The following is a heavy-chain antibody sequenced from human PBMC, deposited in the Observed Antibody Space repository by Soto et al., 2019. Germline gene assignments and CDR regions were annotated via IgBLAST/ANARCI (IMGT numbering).Heavy chain of an antibody. CDR3: ARGPTAEKVDS. Sequence: SETLCLTCTVSGGSVSSNSYSWGWIRQSPGKGLEWIGTIYSTENTYYHPSLNSRVTISADTSMNQFSLALTSVTAADTAMYYCARGPTAEKVDSWGQGILVTVSS. V-gene: IGHV4-39*07. J-gene: IGHJ4*02. CDR1: GGSVSSNSYS. CDR2: IYSTENT.